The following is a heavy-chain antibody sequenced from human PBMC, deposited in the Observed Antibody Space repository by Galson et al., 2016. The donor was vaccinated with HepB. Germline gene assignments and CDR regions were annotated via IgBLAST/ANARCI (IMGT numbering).Heavy chain of an antibody. V-gene: IGHV3-9*01. CDR3: VKDSTNCVLDY. D-gene: IGHD2-8*01. J-gene: IGHJ4*02. Sequence: SLRLSSAASGFTFDEYAMHWVRQAPGKGLEWVSGISWNSGNKGYADSVKGRFTISRDNAKKSLYLEMNSLRTEDTAFYYCVKDSTNCVLDYWGQGTLVTVSS. CDR1: GFTFDEYA. CDR2: ISWNSGNK.